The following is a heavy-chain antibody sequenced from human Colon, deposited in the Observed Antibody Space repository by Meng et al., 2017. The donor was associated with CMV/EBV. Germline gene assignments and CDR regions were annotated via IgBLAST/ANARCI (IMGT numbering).Heavy chain of an antibody. D-gene: IGHD2-2*01. J-gene: IGHJ4*02. CDR2: IYWDDDK. V-gene: IGHV2-5*02. CDR1: GFSLNTYEVG. Sequence: QLTSKESGPTLVKPTQTLTLTCTFSGFSLNTYEVGVGWFRQPPGKAPEWLALIYWDDDKRYRSSLGNRLTLTHDASKNQVVLTMTDMDPVDTATYYCAHKSLPAAFFDYWSQGTLVTVSS. CDR3: AHKSLPAAFFDY.